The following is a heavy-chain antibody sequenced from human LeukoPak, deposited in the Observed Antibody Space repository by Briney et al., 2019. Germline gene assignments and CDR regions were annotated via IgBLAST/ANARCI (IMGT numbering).Heavy chain of an antibody. D-gene: IGHD2-2*01. CDR3: ARANFLYCSSTSCLFDY. J-gene: IGHJ4*02. Sequence: ASVKVSCKASGYTFTDYYVHWVRQAPGQRFEWMGWINPNDGDTYYAQKFQGRVTMTRDTSISTAHMEVSRLRSDDTAVYYCARANFLYCSSTSCLFDYWGQGTLVTVSS. CDR2: INPNDGDT. V-gene: IGHV1-2*02. CDR1: GYTFTDYY.